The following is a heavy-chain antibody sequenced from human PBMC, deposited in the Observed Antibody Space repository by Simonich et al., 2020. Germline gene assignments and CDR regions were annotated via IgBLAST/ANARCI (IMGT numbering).Heavy chain of an antibody. Sequence: QLQLQESGPGLVKPSETLSLTCTVSGGSISSSSYYWGWIRQPPGKGLGWIGSIYYSGSTYNNPSLKSRVTISVDTAKNQFSLKRSSVTAADTAVYYCARHPEYSSNWFDPWGQGTLVTVSS. CDR1: GGSISSSSYY. D-gene: IGHD6-6*01. CDR3: ARHPEYSSNWFDP. CDR2: IYYSGST. J-gene: IGHJ5*02. V-gene: IGHV4-39*01.